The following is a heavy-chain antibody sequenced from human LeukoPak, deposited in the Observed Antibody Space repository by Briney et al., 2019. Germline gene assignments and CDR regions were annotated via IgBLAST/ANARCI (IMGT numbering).Heavy chain of an antibody. CDR1: GGSISSGNYY. V-gene: IGHV4-61*02. J-gene: IGHJ5*02. Sequence: SQTLSLTRTVSGGSISSGNYYWSWIRPPAGKGLEWIGRIYTSGSTNYNPSLKSRVTVSIDTSKNQFSLKLSSVTAADTAVYYCARDLTTTPYNWFDPWGPGTLVTVSS. D-gene: IGHD3-22*01. CDR3: ARDLTTTPYNWFDP. CDR2: IYTSGST.